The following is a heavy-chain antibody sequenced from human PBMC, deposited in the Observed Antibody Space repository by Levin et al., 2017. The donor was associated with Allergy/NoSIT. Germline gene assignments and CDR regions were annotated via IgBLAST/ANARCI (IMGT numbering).Heavy chain of an antibody. CDR1: GYTFTSYY. Sequence: ASVKVSCKASGYTFTSYYIHWVRQAPGHGPEWIGIINTSGGDTNYEQNFQGRVTLTRDTSTRTVFLELSSLMSDDTAVYCCTRGGRRSSWYGFDYWGQGTLVTVSS. CDR2: INTSGGDT. CDR3: TRGGRRSSWYGFDY. J-gene: IGHJ4*02. D-gene: IGHD6-13*01. V-gene: IGHV1-46*01.